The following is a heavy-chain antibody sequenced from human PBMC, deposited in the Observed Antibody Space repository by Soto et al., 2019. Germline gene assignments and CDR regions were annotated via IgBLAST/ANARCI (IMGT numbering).Heavy chain of an antibody. Sequence: GASVKVSCKASGGTFSSYAISWVQQAPGQGLEWMGGIIPIFGTANYAQKFQGRVTITADESTSTAYMELSSLRSEDTAVYYCARIATVAATPSYYYYGMDVWGQGTTVTVSS. D-gene: IGHD2-15*01. J-gene: IGHJ6*02. CDR1: GGTFSSYA. V-gene: IGHV1-69*13. CDR3: ARIATVAATPSYYYYGMDV. CDR2: IIPIFGTA.